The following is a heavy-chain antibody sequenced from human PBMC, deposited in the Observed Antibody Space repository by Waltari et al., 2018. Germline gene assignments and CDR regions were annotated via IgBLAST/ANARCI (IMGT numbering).Heavy chain of an antibody. CDR2: VPDRGKA. D-gene: IGHD2-15*01. J-gene: IGHJ4*02. CDR3: VRDSGRGLYLDS. CDR1: GASMRGTSW. V-gene: IGHV4-4*02. Sequence: QLQLRELGPALVKPSGTLSLTCAVSGASMRGTSWWSWVRQSPGKGLEWIGQVPDRGKANYNPSFASRVTVSLERSNDQLSLRGTSATAADTAVYYCVRDSGRGLYLDSWARESWSLSPQ.